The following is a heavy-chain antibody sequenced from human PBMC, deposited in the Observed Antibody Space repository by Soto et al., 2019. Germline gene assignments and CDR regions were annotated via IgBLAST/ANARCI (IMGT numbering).Heavy chain of an antibody. CDR1: GFMFTSYA. V-gene: IGHV3-23*01. Sequence: EVQLLESGGGLVQPGGSLRVSCAASGFMFTSYAMSWVRQAPGKGLEWVAAISGTGGTTYYADSVKGRFTISRDSSNNTVFLQMNSLRAEDTAMYFCAKEHRGQGFLLLRSHFDFWGQGTLVTVSS. J-gene: IGHJ4*02. CDR2: ISGTGGTT. CDR3: AKEHRGQGFLLLRSHFDF. D-gene: IGHD3-16*01.